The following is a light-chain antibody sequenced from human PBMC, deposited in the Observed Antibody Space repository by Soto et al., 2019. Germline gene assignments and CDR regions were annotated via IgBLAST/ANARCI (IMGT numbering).Light chain of an antibody. CDR1: QSISIY. CDR3: QQSYNTPWT. J-gene: IGKJ1*01. CDR2: AAS. V-gene: IGKV1-39*01. Sequence: DIQMTQSPSSLSASVGDRVTITCRASQSISIYLNWYQQKPGQAPKLLINAASTLQGGVPSRFSGSESGTDFTLTISSLQPEDFATYFCQQSYNTPWTFGQGTTMQVK.